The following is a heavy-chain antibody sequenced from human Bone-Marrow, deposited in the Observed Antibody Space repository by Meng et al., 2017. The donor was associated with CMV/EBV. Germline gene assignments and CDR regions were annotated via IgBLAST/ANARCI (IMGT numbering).Heavy chain of an antibody. V-gene: IGHV3-21*01. CDR2: ITTDTAYV. J-gene: IGHJ4*02. CDR3: APEDYDY. CDR1: GFTFSNYS. D-gene: IGHD1-14*01. Sequence: GGSLRLSCAASGFTFSNYSMNWVRQVPGKGLEWVSSITTDTAYVYYADSVKGRFTISRDNAKNSLYLQMNSLTAEDTAVYYCAPEDYDYWGQGTLVTVSS.